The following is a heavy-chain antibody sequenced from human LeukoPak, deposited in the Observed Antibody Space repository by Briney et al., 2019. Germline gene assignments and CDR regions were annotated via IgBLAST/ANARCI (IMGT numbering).Heavy chain of an antibody. Sequence: SETLSLTCAVSGGSISSSNWWSWVRQPPGKGLEWIGEIYHSGSTNYNPPLKSRVTISVDTSKNQFSLKLSSVTAADTAVYYCARAYGRVVNFDYWGQGTLVTVSS. V-gene: IGHV4-4*02. CDR2: IYHSGST. CDR1: GGSISSSNW. D-gene: IGHD4-17*01. CDR3: ARAYGRVVNFDY. J-gene: IGHJ4*02.